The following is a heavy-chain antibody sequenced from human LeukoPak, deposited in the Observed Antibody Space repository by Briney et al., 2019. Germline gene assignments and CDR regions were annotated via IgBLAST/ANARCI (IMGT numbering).Heavy chain of an antibody. CDR3: AKGGHDFWNHMDV. V-gene: IGHV3-9*03. CDR1: GFTFDDDA. J-gene: IGHJ6*03. Sequence: GGSLRLSCAASGFTFDDDAMHWVRQAPGKGLEWVSGISWNSGSISYADSVKGRFTISRDNAKNSLYLQMNSLRAEDMALYYCAKGGHDFWNHMDVWGKGTTVTVSS. CDR2: ISWNSGSI. D-gene: IGHD3-3*01.